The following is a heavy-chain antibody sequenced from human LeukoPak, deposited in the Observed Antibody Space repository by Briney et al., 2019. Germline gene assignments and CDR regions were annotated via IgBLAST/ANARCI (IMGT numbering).Heavy chain of an antibody. CDR1: GGSFSGYY. Sequence: SETLSLTCAVYGGSFSGYYWSWIRQPPGKGLEWIGEINHSGSTNYNPSHKSRVTISVDTSKNQFSLKLSSVTAADTAVYYCARGRRIFGGLGAFDIWGQGTMVTVSS. D-gene: IGHD3-10*01. CDR3: ARGRRIFGGLGAFDI. J-gene: IGHJ3*02. V-gene: IGHV4-34*01. CDR2: INHSGST.